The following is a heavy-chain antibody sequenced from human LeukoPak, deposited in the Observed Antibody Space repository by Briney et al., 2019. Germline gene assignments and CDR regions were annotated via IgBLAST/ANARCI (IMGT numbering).Heavy chain of an antibody. CDR3: AKDRSIAAGGTVSEIDN. J-gene: IGHJ4*02. Sequence: GGSLRLSCAASGFTFSNYGIHWVRQAPGEGLEWVAAMSYDGNSKYYADSVKGRFTISRDNSKNTVFLQMNSLRAEDTAVYYCAKDRSIAAGGTVSEIDNWGQGTLVTVSS. CDR1: GFTFSNYG. V-gene: IGHV3-30*18. D-gene: IGHD6-13*01. CDR2: MSYDGNSK.